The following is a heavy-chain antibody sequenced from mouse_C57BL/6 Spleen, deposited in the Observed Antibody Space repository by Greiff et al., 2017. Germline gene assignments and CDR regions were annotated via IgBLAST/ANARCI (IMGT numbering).Heavy chain of an antibody. CDR2: IYPSDSKT. CDR3: ARRDLIYYEYDWYFDV. J-gene: IGHJ1*03. V-gene: IGHV1-61*01. CDR1: GYTFTSYW. D-gene: IGHD2-4*01. Sequence: QVQLQQPGAELVRPGSSVKLSCKASGYTFTSYWMDWVKQRPGQGLEWIGNIYPSDSKTHYNPKFKDKATLTVDKSSSTAYMQLSSLPSEDSAVYYCARRDLIYYEYDWYFDVGGTGTTVTVAS.